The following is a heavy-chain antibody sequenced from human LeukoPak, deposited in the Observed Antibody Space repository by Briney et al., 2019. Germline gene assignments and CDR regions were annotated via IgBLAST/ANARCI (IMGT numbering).Heavy chain of an antibody. V-gene: IGHV1-46*03. D-gene: IGHD5-24*01. CDR3: DREVWLRGRDGYNYSDY. Sequence: ASVKVSCKASGYTFTSYYMHWVRHPPGQGLEWMGIINPSGGSTSYAQKFQGRVTMTRDTSTRTVYMELSSLRSEDTAVYYCDREVWLRGRDGYNYSDYWGQGTLVTVSS. J-gene: IGHJ4*02. CDR2: INPSGGST. CDR1: GYTFTSYY.